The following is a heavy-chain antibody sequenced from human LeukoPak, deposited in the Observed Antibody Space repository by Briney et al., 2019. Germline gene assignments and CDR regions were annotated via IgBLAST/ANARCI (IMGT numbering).Heavy chain of an antibody. CDR1: GFTFSSYD. CDR2: IGAAGDT. Sequence: TGGSLRLSCAASGFTFSSYDMHWVRQAAGKGLEWVSAIGAAGDTYYPGSVKGRFTISRENAKNSLYLQMNSLRAGDTDVYYCASAYAFDIWGQGTMVTVSS. V-gene: IGHV3-13*01. J-gene: IGHJ3*02. CDR3: ASAYAFDI.